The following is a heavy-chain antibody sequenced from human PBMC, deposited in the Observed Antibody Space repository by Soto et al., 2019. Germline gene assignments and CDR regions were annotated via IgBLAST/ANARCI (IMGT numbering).Heavy chain of an antibody. J-gene: IGHJ3*02. D-gene: IGHD6-19*01. CDR3: ARQVIAVAGTWYAFDS. Sequence: GESLKISCKGSGYSFTTYWIGWVRQMPGKGLEWMGIIYPGDSDTRYSPSFQGQVTISADKSISTAYLQWSSLKASDTAMYYCARQVIAVAGTWYAFDSSGKGTMVTVSS. CDR1: GYSFTTYW. CDR2: IYPGDSDT. V-gene: IGHV5-51*01.